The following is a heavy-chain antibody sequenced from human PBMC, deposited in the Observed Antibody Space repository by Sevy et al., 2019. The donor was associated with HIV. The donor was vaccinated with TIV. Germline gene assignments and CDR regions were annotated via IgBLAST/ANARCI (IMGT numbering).Heavy chain of an antibody. CDR2: SYYSGST. V-gene: IGHV4-39*01. CDR3: ARHSLDGYNRGNFDY. CDR1: GGSISGSFNY. J-gene: IGHJ4*02. D-gene: IGHD5-12*01. Sequence: SETLSLTCTVSGGSISGSFNYWGWIRQPPGKGLEWIGSSYYSGSTYYNSSLKNRVTISVETSKNHFSLKLSSVTAADTAVYYCARHSLDGYNRGNFDYWGQGTLVTVSS.